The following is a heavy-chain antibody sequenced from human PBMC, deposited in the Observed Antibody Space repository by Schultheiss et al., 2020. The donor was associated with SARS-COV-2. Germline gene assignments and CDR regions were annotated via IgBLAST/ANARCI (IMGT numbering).Heavy chain of an antibody. CDR3: ARDHPYSSSWSTVYFDY. J-gene: IGHJ4*02. Sequence: GGSLRLSCAASGFTFSSYGMRWVRQAPGKGLEWVAVISYDGSNKYYADSVKGRFTISRDNSKNTLYLQMNSLRAEDTAVYYCARDHPYSSSWSTVYFDYWGQGTLVTVSS. V-gene: IGHV3-30*03. D-gene: IGHD6-13*01. CDR2: ISYDGSNK. CDR1: GFTFSSYG.